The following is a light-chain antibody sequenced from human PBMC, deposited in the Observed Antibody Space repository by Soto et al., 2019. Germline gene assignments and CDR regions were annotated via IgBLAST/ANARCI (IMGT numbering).Light chain of an antibody. CDR1: NKEGVGYNY. CDR2: DVS. J-gene: IGLJ1*01. V-gene: IGLV2-14*01. Sequence: ALNHPAAGFRGPGQSLTLPLPRKNKEGVGYNYVSWYQQHQGKAPKLMIYDVSNRPSGVSNRFSGSKSGNTASLTISGLQAEDEADYYCSSYTSSSTPFYVFGTGTKVPVL. CDR3: SSYTSSSTPFYV.